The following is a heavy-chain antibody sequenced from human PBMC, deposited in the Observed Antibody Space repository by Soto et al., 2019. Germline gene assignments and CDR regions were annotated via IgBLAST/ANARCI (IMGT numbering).Heavy chain of an antibody. V-gene: IGHV3-66*01. CDR3: ASEWELLS. D-gene: IGHD2-15*01. Sequence: GGSLRLSCAASGFTVSSNDMNWVRQAPGKGLEWVSIIYSGGSTYYADSVKGRFTISRDNSKNTLYLQMNTLRAEDTAVYYCASEWELLSWGQGTLVTISS. CDR2: IYSGGST. CDR1: GFTVSSND. J-gene: IGHJ5*02.